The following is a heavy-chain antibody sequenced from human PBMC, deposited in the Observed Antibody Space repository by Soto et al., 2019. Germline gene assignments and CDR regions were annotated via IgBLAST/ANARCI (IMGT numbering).Heavy chain of an antibody. CDR1: GYTFTSNG. CDR2: IGAYNGDT. D-gene: IGHD6-13*01. J-gene: IGHJ4*02. V-gene: IGHV1-18*01. Sequence: QIHLVQSGPEVRKPGASVKVSCKPSGYTFTSNGFSWVRQTPGQGLEWMGWIGAYNGDTNYALKFQGRVTMTTDTSTSTAYMELRSLRSDDTAVYFCTRAIAATGPAEYWGQGTLVTVSS. CDR3: TRAIAATGPAEY.